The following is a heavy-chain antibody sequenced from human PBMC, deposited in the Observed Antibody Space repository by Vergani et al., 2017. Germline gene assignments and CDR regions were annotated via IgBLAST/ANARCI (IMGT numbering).Heavy chain of an antibody. Sequence: QVQLQQWGAGLLKPSETLSLTCTVSGGSISSHYWSWIRQPPGNGLEWIGYIYYRGSTNSNTSRKSRVTRSVDTSMNQFSLKLSSVTAADTDVYYFARGFGDFKYYYYYYYMDVWGKGTTVTVS. CDR2: IYYRGST. D-gene: IGHD3-10*01. J-gene: IGHJ6*03. CDR3: ARGFGDFKYYYYYYYMDV. CDR1: GGSISSHY. V-gene: IGHV4-59*11.